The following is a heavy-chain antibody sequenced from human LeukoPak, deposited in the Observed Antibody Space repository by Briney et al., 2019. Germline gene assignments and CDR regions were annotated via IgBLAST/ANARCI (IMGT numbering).Heavy chain of an antibody. D-gene: IGHD6-13*01. V-gene: IGHV3-23*01. Sequence: PGGSLRLSCAASGFTFSSYAMSWVRQAPGKGLEWVSGISGSDGSTNYADSVKGRFTISRDSSKSTLYLQMNSLRAEDTAGYYCAKAILAAGKGKYYFDSWGQGTLVTVSS. CDR1: GFTFSSYA. CDR2: ISGSDGST. CDR3: AKAILAAGKGKYYFDS. J-gene: IGHJ4*02.